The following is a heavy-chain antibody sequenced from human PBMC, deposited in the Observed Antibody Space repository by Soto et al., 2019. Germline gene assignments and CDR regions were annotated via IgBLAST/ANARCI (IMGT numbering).Heavy chain of an antibody. J-gene: IGHJ4*02. CDR1: EFTFSTYA. D-gene: IGHD6-13*01. CDR2: ISGSGGST. Sequence: GGSLRLSCAASEFTFSTYAMSWVRQAPGKGLEWVSAISGSGGSTYYADSVKGRFTISRDTSKNTLYLQMNSLRAEDTALYYCAKSYSSNWYDYLDYWGQGTLVTVSS. CDR3: AKSYSSNWYDYLDY. V-gene: IGHV3-23*01.